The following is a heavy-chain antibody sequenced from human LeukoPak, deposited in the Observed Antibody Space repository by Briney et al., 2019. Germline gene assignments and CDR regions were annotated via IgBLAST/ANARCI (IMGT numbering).Heavy chain of an antibody. CDR1: GFTFSRC. CDR3: AKDRDMATMTTFDP. CDR2: IQYDGIIK. V-gene: IGHV3-30*02. J-gene: IGHJ5*02. Sequence: GGSLRLSCAASGFTFSRCMHWVRQAPGKGLEGGAFIQYDGIIKFYADSVKGRFTISRDNSKNTVYLQMSSLRAEDTAVYYCAKDRDMATMTTFDPWGRGTLVTVSS. D-gene: IGHD5-24*01.